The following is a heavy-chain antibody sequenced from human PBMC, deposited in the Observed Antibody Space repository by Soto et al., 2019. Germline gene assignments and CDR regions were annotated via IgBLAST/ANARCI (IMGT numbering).Heavy chain of an antibody. D-gene: IGHD2-15*01. CDR2: INWSGEMI. J-gene: IGHJ6*04. CDR3: ARDRIGRFYAIDV. CDR1: GFKFDDYA. Sequence: EVQMVESVGAMVHTGGYLRLSCVASGFKFDDYAIHWVRQVAGKGLEWVSAINWSGEMIAYADSVKGRSTISRDNAKNYVAMQINSLRPEEEALYYCARDRIGRFYAIDVCGKGTTVTVSS. V-gene: IGHV3-9*01.